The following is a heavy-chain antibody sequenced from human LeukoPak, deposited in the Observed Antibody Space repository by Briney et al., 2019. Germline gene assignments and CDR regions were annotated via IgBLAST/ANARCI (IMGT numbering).Heavy chain of an antibody. CDR3: ARGTTTVTTY. V-gene: IGHV4-38-2*02. D-gene: IGHD4-17*01. CDR1: GYSISSGYY. J-gene: IGHJ4*02. CDR2: IYHSGST. Sequence: KSSETLSLTCTVSGYSISSGYYWGWIRQPPGKGLEWIGSIYHSGSTYYNPSLKSRVTISVDTSKNQFSLKLRSVTAADTAVYYCARGTTTVTTYWGQGTLVTVSS.